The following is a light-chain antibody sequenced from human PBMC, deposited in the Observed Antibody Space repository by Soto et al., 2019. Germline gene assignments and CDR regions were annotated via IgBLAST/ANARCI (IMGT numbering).Light chain of an antibody. CDR3: QQHGSALWT. V-gene: IGKV3-20*01. J-gene: IGKJ1*01. CDR2: GAS. CDR1: QSINNNE. Sequence: EIVLTQSPGTLSLSPGERATLSCRASQSINNNELVWFQQKVGQAPRLLIYGASSRATGIPDRFSGSGSGTDFTLTSSRVEPEDFGVYYCQQHGSALWTFGRGTKVEIK.